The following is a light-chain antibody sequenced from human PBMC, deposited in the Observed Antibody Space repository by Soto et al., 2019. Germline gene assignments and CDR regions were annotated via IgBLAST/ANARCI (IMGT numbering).Light chain of an antibody. Sequence: QSVLTQPASVSGSPGQSITISCTGTSSDVGGYNYVSWYQHHPGKAPKLMIYDVSNRPSGASNRFSGSKSGNTASLTISGLQAEDEADYYCSSYTSSSTPYVFGTGTRSPS. CDR1: SSDVGGYNY. J-gene: IGLJ1*01. CDR3: SSYTSSSTPYV. V-gene: IGLV2-14*03. CDR2: DVS.